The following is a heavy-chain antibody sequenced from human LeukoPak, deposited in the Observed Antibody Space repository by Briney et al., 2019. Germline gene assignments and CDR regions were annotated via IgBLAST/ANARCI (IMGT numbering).Heavy chain of an antibody. CDR3: ARLLPYYDFWSGYYVPDDY. D-gene: IGHD3-3*01. CDR2: IYYSGST. V-gene: IGHV4-39*01. CDR1: GGSFSGYY. Sequence: SETLSLTCAVYGGSFSGYYWGWIRQPPGKGLEWIGSIYYSGSTYYNPSLKSRVTISVDTSKNQFSLKLSSVTAADTAVYYCARLLPYYDFWSGYYVPDDYWGQGTLVTVSS. J-gene: IGHJ4*02.